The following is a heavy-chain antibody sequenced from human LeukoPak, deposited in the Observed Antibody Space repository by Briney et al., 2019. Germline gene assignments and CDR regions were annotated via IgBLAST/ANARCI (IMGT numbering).Heavy chain of an antibody. CDR2: IYYSGST. J-gene: IGHJ4*02. CDR3: ARDLGMYYFDY. Sequence: SETLSLTCTVSGGSISSYYWSWIRQPPGKGLEWIGYIYYSGSTNYDPSLKSRVTISVDTSKNQFSLKLSSVTAADTAVYYCARDLGMYYFDYWGQGTLVTVSS. CDR1: GGSISSYY. V-gene: IGHV4-59*01.